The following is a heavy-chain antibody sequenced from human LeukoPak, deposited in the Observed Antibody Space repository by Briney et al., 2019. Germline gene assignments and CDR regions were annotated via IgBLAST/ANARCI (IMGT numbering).Heavy chain of an antibody. D-gene: IGHD6-13*01. J-gene: IGHJ6*03. V-gene: IGHV4-39*01. Sequence: SETLSLTCTVSGGSISSSSYYWGWIRQPPGKGLEWIGSIYYSGSTYYNPSLKSRVTISVDTSKNQFSLKLSSVTAADTAVYYCARQYSSSWYPNYYYYYMDVWGKGTTVTISS. CDR2: IYYSGST. CDR1: GGSISSSSYY. CDR3: ARQYSSSWYPNYYYYYMDV.